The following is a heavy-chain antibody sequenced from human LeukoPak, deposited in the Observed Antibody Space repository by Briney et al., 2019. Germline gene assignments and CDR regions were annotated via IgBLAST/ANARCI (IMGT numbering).Heavy chain of an antibody. V-gene: IGHV4-39*01. Sequence: SETLSLTCTVSGGSISSSTYYWGWIRQPPGKGLEWIGSIYYSGSTYYNPSLKGRVTIFVDTSKNQFSLKPSSVTAADTAVYYCVRSIQQWLVRGGEYFQHWGQGTLVTVSS. D-gene: IGHD6-19*01. CDR3: VRSIQQWLVRGGEYFQH. J-gene: IGHJ1*01. CDR1: GGSISSSTYY. CDR2: IYYSGST.